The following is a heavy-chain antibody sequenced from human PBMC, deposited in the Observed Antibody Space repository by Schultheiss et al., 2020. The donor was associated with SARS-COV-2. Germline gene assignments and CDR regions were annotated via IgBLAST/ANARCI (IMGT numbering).Heavy chain of an antibody. Sequence: LSLTCAVYGGSFSDYYMSWIRQAPGKGLEWVSYISSSGSTIYYADSVKGRFTISRDNAKNSLYLQMNSLRAEDTAVYYCAREGVEWLSSYYYYYMDVWGKGTTVTVSS. D-gene: IGHD3-3*01. J-gene: IGHJ6*03. V-gene: IGHV3-11*01. CDR1: GGSFSDYY. CDR3: AREGVEWLSSYYYYYMDV. CDR2: ISSSGSTI.